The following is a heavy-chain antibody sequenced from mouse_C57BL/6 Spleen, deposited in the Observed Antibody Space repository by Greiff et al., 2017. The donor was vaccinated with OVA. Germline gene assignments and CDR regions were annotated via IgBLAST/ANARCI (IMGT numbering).Heavy chain of an antibody. D-gene: IGHD2-2*01. CDR3: ARSGYYGYDGVDY. V-gene: IGHV1-52*01. J-gene: IGHJ2*01. CDR1: GYTFTSYW. Sequence: QVHVKQPGAELVRPGSSVKLSCKASGYTFTSYWMHWVKQRPIQGLEWIGNIDPSDSETHYNQKFKDKATLTVDKSSSTAYMQLSSLTSEDSAVYYCARSGYYGYDGVDYWGQGTTLTVSS. CDR2: IDPSDSET.